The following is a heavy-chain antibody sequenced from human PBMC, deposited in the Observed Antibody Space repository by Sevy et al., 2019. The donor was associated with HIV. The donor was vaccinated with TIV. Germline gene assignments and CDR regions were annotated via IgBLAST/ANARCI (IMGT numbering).Heavy chain of an antibody. CDR1: GGSFSGYY. V-gene: IGHV4-34*01. CDR2: INHSGST. CDR3: TRHCSSTTCSHAFDI. J-gene: IGHJ3*02. D-gene: IGHD2-2*01. Sequence: SETLSLTCDVYGGSFSGYYWSWIRQPPGKGMEWIGEINHSGSTNYNPSLKSRVTISEDTSKNQFSLMLSSVTAADTAVYYCTRHCSSTTCSHAFDIWGQGTMVTVSS.